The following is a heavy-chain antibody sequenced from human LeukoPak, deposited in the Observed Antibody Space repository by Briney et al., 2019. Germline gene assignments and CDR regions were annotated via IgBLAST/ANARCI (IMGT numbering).Heavy chain of an antibody. J-gene: IGHJ3*02. CDR1: GFTLSSYW. D-gene: IGHD3-10*01. Sequence: GGSLRLSCAASGFTLSSYWMSWIRQAPGKGLEWVANIKEDGSEKYYVDSVKGRFTISRDNAKNSLYLHMNSLTAEDTAMYYCARDWVAGVPFDAFDIWGQGTMVSVSS. V-gene: IGHV3-7*03. CDR2: IKEDGSEK. CDR3: ARDWVAGVPFDAFDI.